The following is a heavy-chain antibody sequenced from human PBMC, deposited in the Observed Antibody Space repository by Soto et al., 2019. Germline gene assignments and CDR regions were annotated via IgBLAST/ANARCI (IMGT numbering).Heavy chain of an antibody. CDR2: ITSSTRTT. Sequence: DEKLVESGGGLVQPGGSLRLSCEASGFTLRSYEMNWVRQAPGKGLEWISYITSSTRTTYYADSVKGLFIISRDNARKSVYLQMNSLRVEDTAIYYCARGNTTIQGDRSYYNGMDVWGQGTTVTVSS. V-gene: IGHV3-48*03. J-gene: IGHJ6*02. D-gene: IGHD1-1*01. CDR1: GFTLRSYE. CDR3: ARGNTTIQGDRSYYNGMDV.